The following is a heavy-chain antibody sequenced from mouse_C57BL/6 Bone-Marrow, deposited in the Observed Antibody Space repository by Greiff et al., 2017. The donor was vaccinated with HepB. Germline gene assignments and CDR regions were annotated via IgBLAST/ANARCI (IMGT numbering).Heavy chain of an antibody. Sequence: VHVKQSGAELVRPGASVKLSCTASGFNIKDDYMHWVKQRPEQGLEWIGWIDPENGDTEYASKFQGKATITADTSSNTAYLQLSSLTSEDTAVYYCTTCITTVVAKSDYWGQGTTLTVSS. CDR1: GFNIKDDY. D-gene: IGHD1-1*01. V-gene: IGHV14-4*01. CDR2: IDPENGDT. CDR3: TTCITTVVAKSDY. J-gene: IGHJ2*01.